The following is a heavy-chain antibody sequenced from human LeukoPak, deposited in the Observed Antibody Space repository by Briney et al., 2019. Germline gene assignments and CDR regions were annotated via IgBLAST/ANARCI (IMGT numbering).Heavy chain of an antibody. J-gene: IGHJ4*02. CDR2: ISGSGGST. CDR3: AKYPNYYDSSGACFDY. D-gene: IGHD3-22*01. CDR1: GFTFSSYA. Sequence: PGGSLRLSCAASGFTFSSYAMSWVRQAPGKGLEWVSAISGSGGSTYYADSVKGRFTISRDNSKNMLYLQMNSLRAEDTAVYYCAKYPNYYDSSGACFDYWGQGTLVTVSS. V-gene: IGHV3-23*01.